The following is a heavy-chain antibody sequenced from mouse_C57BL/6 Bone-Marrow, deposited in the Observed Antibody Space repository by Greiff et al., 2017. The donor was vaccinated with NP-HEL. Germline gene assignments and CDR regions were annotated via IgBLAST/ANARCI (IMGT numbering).Heavy chain of an antibody. CDR2: IDPENGET. Sequence: LHPSFAALVRPCASVTFSCPSSVFTFTDAYMPFLQPRPEQGLERIGWIDPENGETEYASKFQGKATITADTSSSTAYMQLSSLTSEDSAVYYCARRGYYGSYWYFDVWGTGTTVTVSS. J-gene: IGHJ1*03. D-gene: IGHD1-1*01. CDR1: VFTFTDAY. CDR3: ARRGYYGSYWYFDV. V-gene: IGHV14-4*01.